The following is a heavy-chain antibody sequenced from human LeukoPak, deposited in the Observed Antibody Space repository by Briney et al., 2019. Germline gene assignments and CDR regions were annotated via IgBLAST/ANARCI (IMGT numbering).Heavy chain of an antibody. J-gene: IGHJ5*02. Sequence: GASVKVSCKASGGTFSSYAISWVRQAPGQGLEWMGGIIPIFGTANYAQKFQGRVTITADESTSTAYMELSSLRSEDTAVYFCAREGVAIFGVVSRYNWFDPWGQGTLVTVSS. D-gene: IGHD3-3*01. CDR1: GGTFSSYA. V-gene: IGHV1-69*13. CDR3: AREGVAIFGVVSRYNWFDP. CDR2: IIPIFGTA.